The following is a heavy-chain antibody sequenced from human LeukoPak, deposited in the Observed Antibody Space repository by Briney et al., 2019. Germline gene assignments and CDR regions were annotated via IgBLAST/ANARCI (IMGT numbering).Heavy chain of an antibody. CDR2: ISAYNGNT. D-gene: IGHD2-15*01. J-gene: IGHJ5*02. CDR1: GYTFTSYG. CDR3: ARKFEYCSGGSCPVWFDP. V-gene: IGHV1-18*01. Sequence: GASVKVSCKASGYTFTSYGISWMRQAPGQGLEWMGWISAYNGNTNYAQKLQGRVTMTTDTSTSTAYMELRSLRSDDTAVYYCARKFEYCSGGSCPVWFDPWGQGTLVTVSS.